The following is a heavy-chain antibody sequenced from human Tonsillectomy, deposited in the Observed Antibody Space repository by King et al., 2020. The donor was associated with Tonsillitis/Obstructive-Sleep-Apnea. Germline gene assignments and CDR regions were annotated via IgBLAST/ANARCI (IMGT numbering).Heavy chain of an antibody. Sequence: QLVQSGAEVKKPGESLTLSCQGSGFSFINYWIGWVRQMPGKGLEWMGIISPDNSDIRYNPSFRGQVTISADKSTTTAYLQWSSLKASDTAMYYCARTPYTSGWAWYLDLWGRGTLVTVYS. D-gene: IGHD6-19*01. CDR3: ARTPYTSGWAWYLDL. CDR1: GFSFINYW. V-gene: IGHV5-51*01. CDR2: ISPDNSDI. J-gene: IGHJ2*01.